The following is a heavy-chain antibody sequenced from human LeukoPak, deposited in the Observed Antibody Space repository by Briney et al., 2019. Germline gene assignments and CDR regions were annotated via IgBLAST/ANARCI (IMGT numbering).Heavy chain of an antibody. CDR2: IYHSGST. CDR3: ARMGYYDFWSGYYNLYYMDV. V-gene: IGHV4-38-2*02. Sequence: SETLSLTCTVSGYSISSGYYWGWIRQPPGKGLEWIGSIYHSGSTYYNPSLKSRVTISVDTSKNQFSLKLSSVTAADTAVNYCARMGYYDFWSGYYNLYYMDVWGKGTTVTVSS. D-gene: IGHD3-3*01. CDR1: GYSISSGYY. J-gene: IGHJ6*03.